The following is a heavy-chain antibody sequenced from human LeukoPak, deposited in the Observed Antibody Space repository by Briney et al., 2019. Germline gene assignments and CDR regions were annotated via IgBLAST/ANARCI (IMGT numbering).Heavy chain of an antibody. CDR3: ARGATGVLQLRVYYFDY. D-gene: IGHD3-3*01. CDR1: GGSISSGDYY. J-gene: IGHJ4*02. V-gene: IGHV4-30-4*01. CDR2: IYYSGST. Sequence: SQTLSLTCTVSGGSISSGDYYWSWIRQPPGKGLEWIGYIYYSGSTYYNPSLKSRVTISVDTSKNQFSLKLSSVTAADTAVYYCARGATGVLQLRVYYFDYWGQGTLVTVSS.